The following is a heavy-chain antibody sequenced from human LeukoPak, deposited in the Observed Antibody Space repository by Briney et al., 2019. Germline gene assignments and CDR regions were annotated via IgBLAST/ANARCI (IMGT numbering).Heavy chain of an antibody. Sequence: SETLSLTCTVSGASISSYYWSWIRQPPGKGLEWIGYIYHSGSTYYNPSLKSRVTISIDTSKNQFSLKLTSVTAADTAVYYCARVPLRDCSSTSCLRYFYMDVWGKGTTVTVS. CDR3: ARVPLRDCSSTSCLRYFYMDV. CDR1: GASISSYY. V-gene: IGHV4-59*01. J-gene: IGHJ6*03. D-gene: IGHD2-2*01. CDR2: IYHSGST.